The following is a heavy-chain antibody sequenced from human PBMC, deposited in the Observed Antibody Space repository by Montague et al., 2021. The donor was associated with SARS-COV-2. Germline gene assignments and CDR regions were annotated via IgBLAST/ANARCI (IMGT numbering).Heavy chain of an antibody. CDR2: IYQGAST. V-gene: IGHV4-4*02. CDR3: VRAGGFHNRPPV. J-gene: IGHJ4*02. CDR1: GDSIMTTDC. D-gene: IGHD4-23*01. Sequence: SETLSLTCAVPGDSIMTTDCWSWVRQPPGKGLEWIGEIYQGASTNYNPSLKSRVTMSVDRSKNQVSLELYSVTAADTALYYCVRAGGFHNRPPVWGQGALVIVSS.